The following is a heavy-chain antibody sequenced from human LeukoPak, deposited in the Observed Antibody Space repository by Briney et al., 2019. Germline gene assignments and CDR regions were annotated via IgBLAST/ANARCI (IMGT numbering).Heavy chain of an antibody. CDR1: GFTFSGSG. V-gene: IGHV3-48*01. D-gene: IGHD3-16*01. CDR3: ARGGYYFDY. J-gene: IGHJ4*02. CDR2: ISGSSSTI. Sequence: GGSLRLSCAASGFTFSGSGMHWVRQAPGKGLEWVSYISGSSSTIYYADSVKGRFTISRDNAKNSLYLQMNSLRAEDTAVYYCARGGYYFDYWGQGTLVTVSS.